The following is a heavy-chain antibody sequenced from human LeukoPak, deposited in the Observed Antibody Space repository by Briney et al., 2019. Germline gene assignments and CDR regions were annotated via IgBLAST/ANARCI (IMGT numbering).Heavy chain of an antibody. CDR2: INPNSGGT. J-gene: IGHJ4*02. CDR3: ARSRTTVTTWNYYDSSGYFDY. CDR1: GYTFTGYY. Sequence: ASVKVSCKASGYTFTGYYMHWVRQAPGQGLEWMGWINPNSGGTNYAQKFQGRVTMTRDTSISTAYMELSRLRSDDMAVYYCARSRTTVTTWNYYDSSGYFDYWGQGTLVTVSS. D-gene: IGHD3-22*01. V-gene: IGHV1-2*02.